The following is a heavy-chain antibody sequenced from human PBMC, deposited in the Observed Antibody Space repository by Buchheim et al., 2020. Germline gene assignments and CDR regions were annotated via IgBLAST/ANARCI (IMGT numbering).Heavy chain of an antibody. D-gene: IGHD1-26*01. CDR2: LSGSGRST. CDR3: AKDRGGTYPAFDY. Sequence: EVQLLESGGGLVQPGGSLRLSCAASGFTFGTYAMSWVRQAPGKGLEWVSALSGSGRSTAYADSVKGRFTISSDNSKNTLYLQMNSQGAEDTAVYYCAKDRGGTYPAFDYWGQGSL. V-gene: IGHV3-23*01. CDR1: GFTFGTYA. J-gene: IGHJ4*02.